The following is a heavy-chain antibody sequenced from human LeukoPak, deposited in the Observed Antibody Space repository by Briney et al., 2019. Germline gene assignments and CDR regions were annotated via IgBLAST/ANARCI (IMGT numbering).Heavy chain of an antibody. CDR2: IYSSGST. V-gene: IGHV4-59*01. J-gene: IGHJ4*02. CDR3: ARGRDWGRNFDY. Sequence: SETLSLTCTVSGGSISSYYWSWIRQSPGKGLEWIGYIYSSGSTNYKPSLESRVTISVDTSKKQFSLNLSSVTAADTAVYYCARGRDWGRNFDYWGQGTLVTVSS. D-gene: IGHD7-27*01. CDR1: GGSISSYY.